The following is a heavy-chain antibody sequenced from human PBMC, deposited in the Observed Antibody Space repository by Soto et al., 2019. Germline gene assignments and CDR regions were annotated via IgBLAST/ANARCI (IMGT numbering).Heavy chain of an antibody. CDR3: AKEGYYYDSSGYPLLAFDI. V-gene: IGHV3-30*18. CDR1: GFTFSSYG. Sequence: HPGGSLRLSCAASGFTFSSYGMHWVRQAPGKGLEWVAVISYDGSNKYYADSVKGRFTISRDNSKNTLYLQMNSLRAEDTAVYYCAKEGYYYDSSGYPLLAFDIWGQGTMVTVS. CDR2: ISYDGSNK. D-gene: IGHD3-22*01. J-gene: IGHJ3*02.